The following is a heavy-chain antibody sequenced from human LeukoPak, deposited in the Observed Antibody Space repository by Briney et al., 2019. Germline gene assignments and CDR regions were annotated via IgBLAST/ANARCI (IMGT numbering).Heavy chain of an antibody. Sequence: ASVKVSCKASGYTFINYHMHWVRQAPGQALEWMGILTPNSGDTTYAQKFQGRITMTRDTSTSTVYMGLSSLRFEDTAVYHCARDNTGWSVDYWGQGTLVTVSS. J-gene: IGHJ4*02. CDR3: ARDNTGWSVDY. V-gene: IGHV1-46*01. D-gene: IGHD6-19*01. CDR2: LTPNSGDT. CDR1: GYTFINYH.